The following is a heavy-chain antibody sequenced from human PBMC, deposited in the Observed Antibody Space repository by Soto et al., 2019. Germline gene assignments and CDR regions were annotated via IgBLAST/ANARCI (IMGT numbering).Heavy chain of an antibody. CDR1: GFTFNNYA. Sequence: EVQVLDSGGGLVQPGGSLRLSCAASGFTFNNYAMNWVRQAPGKGLEWVATISGTGGSTYYADSVKGRFTISRDNSKNTRYLPMNSLRVEDTAVYYCARDRLGGNFDYWGQGTKVTVSS. V-gene: IGHV3-23*01. CDR3: ARDRLGGNFDY. D-gene: IGHD6-25*01. CDR2: ISGTGGST. J-gene: IGHJ4*02.